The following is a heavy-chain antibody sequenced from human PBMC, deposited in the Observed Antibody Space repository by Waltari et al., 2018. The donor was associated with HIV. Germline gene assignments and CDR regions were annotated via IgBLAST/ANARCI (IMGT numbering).Heavy chain of an antibody. CDR1: GGSFSGYY. D-gene: IGHD6-19*01. Sequence: QVQLQQWGAGLLQPSETLSLTCAVYGGSFSGYYWSWFRQPPGKGLEWIGEINHSGSTNYNPSLKSRVTISVDTSKNQFSLKLSSVTAADTAVYYCARHGNAVAQFDYWGQGTLVTVSS. CDR3: ARHGNAVAQFDY. V-gene: IGHV4-34*01. CDR2: INHSGST. J-gene: IGHJ4*02.